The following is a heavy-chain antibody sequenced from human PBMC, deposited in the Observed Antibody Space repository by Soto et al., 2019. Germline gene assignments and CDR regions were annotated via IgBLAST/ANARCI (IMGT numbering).Heavy chain of an antibody. V-gene: IGHV3-23*01. Sequence: GGSLRLSCAASRFTFSSYAMSWVRQAPGKGLEWVSAISGSGGSTYYADSVKGRFTISRDNSKNTLYLQMNSLRAEDTAVYYCAKEFRPYSSSSSSGYWGQGTLVTVSS. CDR3: AKEFRPYSSSSSSGY. D-gene: IGHD6-6*01. J-gene: IGHJ4*02. CDR1: RFTFSSYA. CDR2: ISGSGGST.